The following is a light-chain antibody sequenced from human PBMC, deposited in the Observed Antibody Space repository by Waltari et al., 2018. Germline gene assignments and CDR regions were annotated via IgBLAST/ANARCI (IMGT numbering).Light chain of an antibody. CDR3: QQRISWPLT. J-gene: IGKJ4*01. V-gene: IGKV3-11*01. Sequence: EIMLTQSPATLTLSPGELATLSCSPSHSVRKYLAWYQQRPGQAPRLLIYDASNRATGVPARFSGTGYGTDFTLTINNLEPEDFAVYYCQQRISWPLTFGGGSKVEIK. CDR1: HSVRKY. CDR2: DAS.